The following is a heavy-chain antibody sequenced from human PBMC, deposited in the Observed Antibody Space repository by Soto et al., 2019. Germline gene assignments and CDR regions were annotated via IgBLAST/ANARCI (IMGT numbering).Heavy chain of an antibody. Sequence: QVQLVQSGAEVKKPGASVKVSCKASGYTFTGYYMHWVRQAPGQGLEWMGWINPNSGGTNYAQKXXGWVTMTRATXXSXAXXEMSRLRSDDTAVYYCARDRVAAAGTSYYYYGMDVWGQGTTVTVSS. CDR2: INPNSGGT. V-gene: IGHV1-2*04. D-gene: IGHD6-13*01. CDR3: ARDRVAAAGTSYYYYGMDV. J-gene: IGHJ6*02. CDR1: GYTFTGYY.